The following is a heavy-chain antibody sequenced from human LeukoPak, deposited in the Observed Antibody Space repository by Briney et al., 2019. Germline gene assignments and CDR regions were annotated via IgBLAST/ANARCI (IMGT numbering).Heavy chain of an antibody. CDR3: ARDYDGSGWSF. V-gene: IGHV3-33*01. CDR2: IWYDGSNK. D-gene: IGHD6-19*01. J-gene: IGHJ4*02. CDR1: GFTFSNYG. Sequence: GGSLRLSCAASGFTFSNYGMHWVRQAPGKGLEWVAVIWYDGSNKYYADSVKGRFTISRDNSKNTLYLQMNSLRAEDTAVYYCARDYDGSGWSFWGQGTLVTVSS.